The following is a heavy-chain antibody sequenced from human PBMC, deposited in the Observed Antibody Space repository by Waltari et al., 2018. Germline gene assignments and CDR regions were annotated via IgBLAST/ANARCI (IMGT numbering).Heavy chain of an antibody. D-gene: IGHD2-8*01. CDR2: IIPIFGTA. CDR3: ARPGDIVPLMDV. J-gene: IGHJ6*02. Sequence: GSSVKVSCKASGGTFSSYAISWVRQAPGQGLEWMGGIIPIFGTANYAQKFQGRVTITADESTSTAYMELSSLRSEDTAVYYCARPGDIVPLMDVWGQGTTVTVSS. CDR1: GGTFSSYA. V-gene: IGHV1-69*01.